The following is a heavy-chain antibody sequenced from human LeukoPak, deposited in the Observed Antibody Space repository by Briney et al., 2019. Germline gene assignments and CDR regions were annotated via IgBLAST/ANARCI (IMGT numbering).Heavy chain of an antibody. CDR1: GRSISSGDYY. Sequence: SETLSLTCTVSGRSISSGDYYWSWIRQPPVKGLEWIGYMYYSESTYYNPSLKSRATISVDTSKNQFSLKLTSVTAEDTAVYYFARPYYYDSRIDPWGQGTLVTVSS. CDR2: MYYSEST. V-gene: IGHV4-30-4*01. J-gene: IGHJ5*02. CDR3: ARPYYYDSRIDP. D-gene: IGHD3-22*01.